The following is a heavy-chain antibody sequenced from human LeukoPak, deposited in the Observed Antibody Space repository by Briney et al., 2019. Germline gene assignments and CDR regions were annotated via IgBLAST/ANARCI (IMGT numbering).Heavy chain of an antibody. V-gene: IGHV3-7*03. CDR1: AFIFSYYG. CDR3: AREGGSGWSSGWFDP. J-gene: IGHJ5*02. Sequence: GGPLTLFCAPSAFIFSYYGMSWLRQAPGKGLEWVANINQDGSEKSYVDSAKGRFTISRDNAENLLYLQMNNLRAPDTAVYYCAREGGSGWSSGWFDPWGQGTLVTVSS. D-gene: IGHD6-19*01. CDR2: INQDGSEK.